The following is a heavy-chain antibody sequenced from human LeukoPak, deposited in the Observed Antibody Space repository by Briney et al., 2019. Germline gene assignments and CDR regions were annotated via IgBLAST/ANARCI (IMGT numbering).Heavy chain of an antibody. CDR1: GYSFTSYW. CDR3: ARLAFCTNAVCFSNYYYSMDV. V-gene: IGHV5-51*01. CDR2: IYPDDSDT. J-gene: IGHJ6*03. Sequence: GESLNISCKGSGYSFTSYWIGWVRQMPGKGLEWMGIIYPDDSDTKYSPSFQGQVTISADTSISTAYLQWSSLKASDTGMYYCARLAFCTNAVCFSNYYYSMDVWGRGTTVTVSS. D-gene: IGHD2-8*01.